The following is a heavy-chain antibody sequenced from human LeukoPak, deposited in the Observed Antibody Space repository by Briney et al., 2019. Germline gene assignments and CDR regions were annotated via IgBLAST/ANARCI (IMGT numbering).Heavy chain of an antibody. V-gene: IGHV4-34*01. CDR3: ARDLGSGWYGGGLDY. Sequence: SETLSLTCAVYGGSFSGYYWSWIRQPPGKGLEWIGEINHSGSTNYNPSLKSRVTISVDTSKNQFSLKLSSVTAADTAVYYCARDLGSGWYGGGLDYWGQGTLVTVSS. J-gene: IGHJ4*02. CDR2: INHSGST. D-gene: IGHD6-19*01. CDR1: GGSFSGYY.